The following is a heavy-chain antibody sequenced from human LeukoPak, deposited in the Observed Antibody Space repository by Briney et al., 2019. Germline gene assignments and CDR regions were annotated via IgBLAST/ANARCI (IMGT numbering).Heavy chain of an antibody. D-gene: IGHD5-18*01. CDR3: AKDTYSYGYFDY. CDR1: GFTLSSFG. J-gene: IGHJ4*02. Sequence: GGSLRLSCAASGFTLSSFGMHWVRQAPGKGLEWVAAISFDGNNKYYADSVKGRFTISSDNSKNTLYLQMNSLRAEDTAVYYCAKDTYSYGYFDYWGQGTVVTVSS. V-gene: IGHV3-30*18. CDR2: ISFDGNNK.